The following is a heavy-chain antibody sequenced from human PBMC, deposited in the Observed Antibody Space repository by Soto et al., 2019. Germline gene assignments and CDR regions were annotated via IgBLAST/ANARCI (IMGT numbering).Heavy chain of an antibody. J-gene: IGHJ3*01. CDR3: ARDQLYYNDISGRPLNAFDV. D-gene: IGHD3-22*01. Sequence: GGSLRLSCAASGFTFRNYGMNWVRQAPGKGLGWVSYIGIGSSTKYYADSVKGRFTISRDNAKNSLYLQMNSLRAEDTAVYYFARDQLYYNDISGRPLNAFDVWGQGTMVTVSS. CDR2: IGIGSSTK. V-gene: IGHV3-48*01. CDR1: GFTFRNYG.